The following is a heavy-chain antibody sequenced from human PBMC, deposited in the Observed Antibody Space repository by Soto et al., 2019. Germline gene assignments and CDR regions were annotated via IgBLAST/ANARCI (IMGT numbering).Heavy chain of an antibody. Sequence: SETLSLTCAVYGGSFSGYYWSWIRQPPGKGLEWIGEINHSGSTNYNPSLKSRVTISVDTSKNQFSLKLSSVTAADTAVYYCARGFLGDIVVVPAAISQRYYFDYWGQGTLVTVSS. CDR2: INHSGST. D-gene: IGHD2-2*02. CDR3: ARGFLGDIVVVPAAISQRYYFDY. J-gene: IGHJ4*02. V-gene: IGHV4-34*01. CDR1: GGSFSGYY.